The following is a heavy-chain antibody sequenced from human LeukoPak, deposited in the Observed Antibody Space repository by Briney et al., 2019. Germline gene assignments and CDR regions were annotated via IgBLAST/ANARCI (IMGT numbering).Heavy chain of an antibody. CDR1: GFTFSSYS. J-gene: IGHJ4*02. CDR2: IRSSSSTI. V-gene: IGHV3-48*04. CDR3: ARMNYISSGWGAPFDY. Sequence: GGSLRLSCTASGFTFSSYSMNWVRQAPGKGLEWISYIRSSSSTIYYADSMKGRFTISRDNAKNSLYLQMNSLRAGDTAVYYCARMNYISSGWGAPFDYWGQGTLVTVSS. D-gene: IGHD1-7*01.